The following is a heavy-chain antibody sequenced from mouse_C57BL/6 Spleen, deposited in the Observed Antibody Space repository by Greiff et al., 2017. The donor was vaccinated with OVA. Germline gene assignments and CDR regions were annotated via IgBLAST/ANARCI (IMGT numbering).Heavy chain of an antibody. D-gene: IGHD2-4*01. CDR2: ISYDGSN. CDR1: GYSITSGYY. CDR3: ARDDYDGSWYFDV. V-gene: IGHV3-6*01. Sequence: EVHLQESGPGLVKPSQSLSLTCSVTGYSITSGYYWNWIRQFPGNKLEWMGYISYDGSNNYNPSLKNRISITRDTSKNQFFLKLNSVTTEDTATYYCARDDYDGSWYFDVWGTGTTVTVSS. J-gene: IGHJ1*03.